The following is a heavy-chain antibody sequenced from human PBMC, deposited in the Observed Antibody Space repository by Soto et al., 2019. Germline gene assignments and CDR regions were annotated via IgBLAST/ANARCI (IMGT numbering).Heavy chain of an antibody. D-gene: IGHD6-13*01. CDR2: ISASGGST. CDR3: AKGLGSSSWYLVS. V-gene: IGHV3-23*01. CDR1: GFTFSSFA. J-gene: IGHJ5*02. Sequence: EVQLLESGGGLVQPGGSLRLSCAASGFTFSSFAMNWVRQAPGKGLEWVSAISASGGSTYYADSVRGRFTISRDNSENTLYLQMNSLRVEDTAIYYCAKGLGSSSWYLVSWGQGTLVTVSS.